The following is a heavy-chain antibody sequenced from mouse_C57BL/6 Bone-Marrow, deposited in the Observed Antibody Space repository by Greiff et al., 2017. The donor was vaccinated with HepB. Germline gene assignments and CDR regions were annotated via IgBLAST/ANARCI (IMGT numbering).Heavy chain of an antibody. Sequence: VKLQQPGTELVKPGASVKLSCKASGYTFTSYWMHWVKQRPGQGLEWIGNINPSNGGTNYNEKFKSKATLTVDKSSSTAYMQLSSLTSEDSGVYYCARRGGTAQVPAWFAYWGQGTLVTVSA. CDR1: GYTFTSYW. CDR2: INPSNGGT. CDR3: ARRGGTAQVPAWFAY. V-gene: IGHV1-53*01. J-gene: IGHJ3*01. D-gene: IGHD3-2*02.